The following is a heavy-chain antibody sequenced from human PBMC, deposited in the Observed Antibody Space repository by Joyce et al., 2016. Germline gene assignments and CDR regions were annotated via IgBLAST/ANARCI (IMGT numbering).Heavy chain of an antibody. D-gene: IGHD2-8*01. CDR1: GFTFSSYS. J-gene: IGHJ4*02. Sequence: EVQLVESGGGLVKPGGSPRLSCAASGFTFSSYSMSWVRQDPGKGLEWVSSLSSSSSYIEYTDSVKGRFTISRDNAKNSLYLQMNSLRVEDTAVYYCARSSYTNGIFDYWGQGTLVTVSS. V-gene: IGHV3-21*01. CDR2: LSSSSSYI. CDR3: ARSSYTNGIFDY.